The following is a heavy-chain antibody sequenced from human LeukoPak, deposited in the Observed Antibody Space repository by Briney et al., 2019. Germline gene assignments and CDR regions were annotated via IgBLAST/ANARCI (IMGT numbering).Heavy chain of an antibody. D-gene: IGHD6-19*01. J-gene: IGHJ4*02. CDR1: GYIFTTYY. Sequence: ASVKVSCKASGYIFTTYYVHWVRQTPGQGLEWMGIINTTGGNTTYAQNFQDRVTMTRDTSTSTVYMELSSLRSEDTAVYYCASPLPGYSSGWYEFDYWGQGTLVTVSS. CDR3: ASPLPGYSSGWYEFDY. V-gene: IGHV1-46*01. CDR2: INTTGGNT.